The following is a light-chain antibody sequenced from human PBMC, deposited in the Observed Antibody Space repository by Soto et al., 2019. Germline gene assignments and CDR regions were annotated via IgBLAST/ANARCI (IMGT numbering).Light chain of an antibody. CDR3: QQYNSYPLT. V-gene: IGKV1-17*01. J-gene: IGKJ4*01. CDR2: AAS. CDR1: QGIRDE. Sequence: DIQMTQSPSSLSASVGDRVTITCRASQGIRDELGWNQQKPGKAPKRLIYAASGLQSGVPSRFSGSGSGTEFTLTISSLQPEDSATYYCQQYNSYPLTFGGGTKVEVK.